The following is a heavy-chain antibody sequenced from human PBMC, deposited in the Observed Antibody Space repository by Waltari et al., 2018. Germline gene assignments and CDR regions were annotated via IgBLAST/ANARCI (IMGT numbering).Heavy chain of an antibody. CDR2: IYYSGST. CDR3: ARDPPFYDFWSGYPRGTNWFDP. V-gene: IGHV4-39*07. Sequence: QLQLQESGPGLVKPSEILSLTCTVSGGSISSSSYYWGWIRQPPGKGREWIGSIYYSGSTYYNPSLKSRVTISVDTSKNQFSLKLSSVTAADTAVYYCARDPPFYDFWSGYPRGTNWFDPWGQGTLVTVSS. J-gene: IGHJ5*02. D-gene: IGHD3-3*01. CDR1: GGSISSSSYY.